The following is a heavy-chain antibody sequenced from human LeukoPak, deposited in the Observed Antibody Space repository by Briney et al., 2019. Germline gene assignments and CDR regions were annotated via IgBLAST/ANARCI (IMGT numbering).Heavy chain of an antibody. Sequence: ASVKVSCKASGYTFTGYYMHWVRQAPGQGLEWMGRINPNSGGTSYAQKFQGRVTMTRDTSTSTVYMELSSLRSEDTAVYYCASSPWELYFDYWGQGTLVTVSS. CDR1: GYTFTGYY. CDR3: ASSPWELYFDY. D-gene: IGHD1-26*01. J-gene: IGHJ4*02. CDR2: INPNSGGT. V-gene: IGHV1-2*06.